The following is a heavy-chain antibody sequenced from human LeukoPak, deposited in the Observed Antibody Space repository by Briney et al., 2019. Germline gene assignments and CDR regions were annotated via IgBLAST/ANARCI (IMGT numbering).Heavy chain of an antibody. J-gene: IGHJ6*03. V-gene: IGHV3-30*02. Sequence: PGGSLRLSCTASAAIFSSNAMHWVRQAPGKGLEWVAFIRYDGSSKYYADSVKGRFTISRDTSKNTSYLQMNSLRLEDTALYYCAKTPRNYPPGHMDVWGKGTTVTISS. D-gene: IGHD5-24*01. CDR2: IRYDGSSK. CDR3: AKTPRNYPPGHMDV. CDR1: AAIFSSNA.